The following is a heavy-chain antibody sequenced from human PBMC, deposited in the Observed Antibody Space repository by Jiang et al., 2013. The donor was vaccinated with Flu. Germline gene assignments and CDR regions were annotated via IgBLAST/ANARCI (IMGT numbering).Heavy chain of an antibody. J-gene: IGHJ6*02. D-gene: IGHD6-19*01. CDR3: ARDLGIAVAGGTLGYGMDV. V-gene: IGHV3-33*01. CDR1: GFTFSSYG. CDR2: IWYDGSNK. Sequence: VQLVESGGGVVQPGRSLRLSCAASGFTFSSYGMHWVRQAPGKGLEWVAVIWYDGSNKYYADSVKGRFTISRDNSKNTLYLQMNSLRAEDTAVYYCARDLGIAVAGGTLGYGMDVWGQGTTVTVSS.